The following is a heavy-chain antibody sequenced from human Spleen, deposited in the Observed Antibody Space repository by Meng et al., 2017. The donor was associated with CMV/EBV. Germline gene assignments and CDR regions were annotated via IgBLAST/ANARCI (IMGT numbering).Heavy chain of an antibody. CDR1: GDSISNRFSS. D-gene: IGHD6-6*01. CDR3: ASSAARPGYKFDP. J-gene: IGHJ5*02. Sequence: SETLSLTCTVSGDSISNRFSSWAWIRQPPGKRLEWIGNVYYSGTYQNPSLKSRVTMSMDTSKNQFSLKLSSVTAADTAVYYCASSAARPGYKFDPWGQGTLVTVSS. V-gene: IGHV4-39*07. CDR2: VYYSGT.